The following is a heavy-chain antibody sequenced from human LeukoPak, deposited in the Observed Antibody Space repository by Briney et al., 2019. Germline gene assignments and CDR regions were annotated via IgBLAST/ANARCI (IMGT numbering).Heavy chain of an antibody. V-gene: IGHV3-48*03. CDR2: INGPASNI. CDR3: ARDQSLRYFDWVFDL. D-gene: IGHD3-9*01. J-gene: IGHJ3*01. CDR1: GFTFSLNE. Sequence: GGSLRLSCAASGFTFSLNEMNWVRQAPGKGLEWVSYINGPASNIFYADSVKGRFTISRDNAKNSLYLQMNSLRAEDTALYHCARDQSLRYFDWVFDLWGQGTMVTVSS.